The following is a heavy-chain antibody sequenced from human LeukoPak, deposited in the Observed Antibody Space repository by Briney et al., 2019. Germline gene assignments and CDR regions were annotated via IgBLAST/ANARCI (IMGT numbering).Heavy chain of an antibody. CDR3: ARGGVNPVDH. CDR2: MNEYSTTI. D-gene: IGHD1-14*01. Sequence: HSGGSLRLSCAASGFTFSSYGMHWVRHAPGKGLVWVSDMNEYSTTIRYADSVKGRFTISRDNAKSILYLQMNNLRAEDTAMYFCARGGVNPVDHWGQGTLVTVSS. J-gene: IGHJ4*02. V-gene: IGHV3-74*01. CDR1: GFTFSSYG.